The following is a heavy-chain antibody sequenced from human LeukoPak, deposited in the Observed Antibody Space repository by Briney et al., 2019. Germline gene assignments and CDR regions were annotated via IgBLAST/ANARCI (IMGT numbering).Heavy chain of an antibody. V-gene: IGHV3-33*01. J-gene: IGHJ4*02. Sequence: WGSLRLSCAASGFTFTTYGLHWVRQAPSKGLEWVAVIWSDGSIKYYADSVKGRFTISRDNFKNTLYLQMNSLRAEDTAVYYCARAVGPFDYWGQGTLVTVSS. CDR1: GFTFTTYG. CDR2: IWSDGSIK. CDR3: ARAVGPFDY.